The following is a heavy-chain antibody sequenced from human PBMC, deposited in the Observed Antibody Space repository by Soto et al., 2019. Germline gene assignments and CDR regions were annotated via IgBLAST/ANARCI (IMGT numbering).Heavy chain of an antibody. D-gene: IGHD5-18*01. Sequence: QITLKESGTTLVKPTQTLTLTCTFSGFSLSTSGVGVGWIRQPPGKALEWLALIYWDDDKRYSPSLKSRLTITNDTSKNLVVLAMTHMDPVDTATYYSAHGYSYRYDYDLWGRGTLVTVSS. J-gene: IGHJ2*01. CDR2: IYWDDDK. CDR3: AHGYSYRYDYDL. CDR1: GFSLSTSGVG. V-gene: IGHV2-5*02.